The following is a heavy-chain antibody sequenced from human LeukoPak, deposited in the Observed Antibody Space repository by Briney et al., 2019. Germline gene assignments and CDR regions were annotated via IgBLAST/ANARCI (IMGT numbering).Heavy chain of an antibody. J-gene: IGHJ4*02. CDR2: ISGTGDTT. CDR3: TKGGWGTVLDY. Sequence: GGSLRLSCAASGFSFSNYVMNWVRQAPGEGLEWVSTISGTGDTTYYADSLKGRLTISRDNSKNTLYLQMSSLRADDTAVYYCTKGGWGTVLDYWGQGTLVTVSS. V-gene: IGHV3-23*01. CDR1: GFSFSNYV. D-gene: IGHD3-10*01.